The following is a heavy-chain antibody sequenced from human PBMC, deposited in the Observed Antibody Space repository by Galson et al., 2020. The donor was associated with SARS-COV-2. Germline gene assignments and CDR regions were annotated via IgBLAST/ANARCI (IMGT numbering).Heavy chain of an antibody. D-gene: IGHD6-13*01. CDR2: IIPIFGTA. CDR3: AWVGSSWSRPFYCYGMGV. Sequence: SVKDSCKASGGTFSSYAISWVRQAPGQGLEWMGGIIPIFGTANYAQKFQGRVTITADESTSTAYMELSSLRSEDTAVDYCAWVGSSWSRPFYCYGMGVWCEGATVTVAS. V-gene: IGHV1-69*13. CDR1: GGTFSSYA. J-gene: IGHJ6*04.